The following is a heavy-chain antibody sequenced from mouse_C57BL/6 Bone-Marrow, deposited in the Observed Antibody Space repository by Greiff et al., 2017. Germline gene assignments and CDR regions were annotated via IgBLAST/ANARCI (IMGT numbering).Heavy chain of an antibody. V-gene: IGHV1-62-2*01. D-gene: IGHD1-1*01. CDR3: ARHEEGYYGSSHYFDD. Sequence: QVQLQQSGAELVKPGASVKLSCKASGYTFTEYTIHWVKQRSGQGLEWIGWFYPGSGSIKYNEKFKDKATLTADKSSSTVYMELSRVTSEDSAVYFCARHEEGYYGSSHYFDDWGKGTTLTVSS. CDR1: GYTFTEYT. CDR2: FYPGSGSI. J-gene: IGHJ2*01.